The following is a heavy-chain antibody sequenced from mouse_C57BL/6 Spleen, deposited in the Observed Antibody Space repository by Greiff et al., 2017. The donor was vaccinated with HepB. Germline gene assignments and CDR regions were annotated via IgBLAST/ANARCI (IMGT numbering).Heavy chain of an antibody. CDR2: ITHSGET. CDR3: AGGQGYFDY. J-gene: IGHJ2*01. Sequence: VQLQQSGPGLVKPSQSLFLTCSITGFPITSGYYWIWIRQSPGKPLEWMGYITHSGETFYNPSLQSPISITRETSKNQFFLQLNSVTTEDTAMYYCAGGQGYFDYWGQGTTLTVSS. D-gene: IGHD3-2*02. V-gene: IGHV12-3*01. CDR1: GFPITSGYY.